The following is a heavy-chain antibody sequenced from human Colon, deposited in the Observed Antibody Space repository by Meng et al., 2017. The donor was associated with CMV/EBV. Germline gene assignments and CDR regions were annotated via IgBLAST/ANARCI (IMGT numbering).Heavy chain of an antibody. CDR3: AKDWSGGSCFDY. J-gene: IGHJ4*02. CDR2: INPKSGDT. CDR1: GYTFTSHG. Sequence: CKASGYTFTSHGISWARQAPGQGLEWMGRINPKSGDTRYAHNFQGRATLTRDTSITTAYMELTGLTSNDTAIYYCAKDWSGGSCFDYWGQGTLVTVSS. D-gene: IGHD2-15*01. V-gene: IGHV1-2*06.